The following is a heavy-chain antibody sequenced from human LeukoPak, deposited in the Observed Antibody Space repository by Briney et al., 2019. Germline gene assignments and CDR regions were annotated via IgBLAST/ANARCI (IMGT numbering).Heavy chain of an antibody. D-gene: IGHD2-15*01. CDR3: ARRISNYFDY. J-gene: IGHJ4*02. CDR1: GGSFSGYY. V-gene: IGHV4-34*01. Sequence: PSETLSLTCAVYGGSFSGYYWSWIRQPPGKGLEWIGEINHSGSTNYNPSLKSRVTISVDTSKNQFSLKLSSVTAADTAVYYCARRISNYFDYWGQGTLVTVSS. CDR2: INHSGST.